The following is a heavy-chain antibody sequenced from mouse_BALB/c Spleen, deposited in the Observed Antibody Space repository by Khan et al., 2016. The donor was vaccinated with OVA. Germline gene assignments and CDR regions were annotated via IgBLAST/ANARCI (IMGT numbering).Heavy chain of an antibody. J-gene: IGHJ4*01. Sequence: EVELVESGGGLVKPGGSLKLSCAASGFAFNTYDMSWVRQTPEKRLVWVATISSGGSYTYYPDSVKGRFTVSRDNARNTLYLQMSSLRSEDTALFYCARHLHYYDSDYYYAMDYWGQGTSVTVSS. D-gene: IGHD1-1*01. CDR3: ARHLHYYDSDYYYAMDY. CDR2: ISSGGSYT. V-gene: IGHV5-9*02. CDR1: GFAFNTYD.